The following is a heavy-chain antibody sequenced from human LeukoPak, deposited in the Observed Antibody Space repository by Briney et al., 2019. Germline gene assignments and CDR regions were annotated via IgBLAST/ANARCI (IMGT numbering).Heavy chain of an antibody. CDR3: ARGGDITMIVVVPFDY. V-gene: IGHV3-30-3*01. CDR1: GFTFSSYA. J-gene: IGHJ4*02. CDR2: ISFDGSNK. D-gene: IGHD3-22*01. Sequence: GGSLRLSCAASGFTFSSYAMHWVRQAPGKGLEWVAVISFDGSNKYYADSVKGRFTISRDKSKNTLYLQMNSLRAEDTAVYYCARGGDITMIVVVPFDYWGQGTLVTVSS.